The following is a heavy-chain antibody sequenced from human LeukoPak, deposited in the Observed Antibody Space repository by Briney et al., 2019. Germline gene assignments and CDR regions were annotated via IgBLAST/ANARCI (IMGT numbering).Heavy chain of an antibody. J-gene: IGHJ6*02. CDR1: GDSISSGGYY. V-gene: IGHV4-61*08. CDR3: ARRRIAARPGGPYYYYYYGMDV. CDR2: IYYSGST. D-gene: IGHD6-6*01. Sequence: SETLSLTCTVFGDSISSGGYYWSWIRQPPGKGLEWIGYIYYSGSTNYNPSLKSRVTISVDTSKNQFSLKLSSVTAADTAVYYCARRRIAARPGGPYYYYYYGMDVWGQGTTVTVSS.